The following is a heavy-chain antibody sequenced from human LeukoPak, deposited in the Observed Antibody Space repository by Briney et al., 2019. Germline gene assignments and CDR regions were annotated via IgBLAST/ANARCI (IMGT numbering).Heavy chain of an antibody. J-gene: IGHJ4*02. Sequence: GGSLRLSCAASGFTSSSYSMNWVRQAPGKGLEWVSSISGSSYIYYADSVKGRFTISRDNAKNSLYLQMNSLRAEDTAVYYCVGRPMDYWGQGTLVTVSS. CDR3: VGRPMDY. CDR1: GFTSSSYS. CDR2: ISGSSYI. V-gene: IGHV3-21*01.